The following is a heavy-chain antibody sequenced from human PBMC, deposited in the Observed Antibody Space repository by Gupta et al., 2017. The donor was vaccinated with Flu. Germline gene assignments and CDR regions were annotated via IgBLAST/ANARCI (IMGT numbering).Heavy chain of an antibody. CDR1: GGNFRSYS. V-gene: IGHV1-69*04. CDR3: ARDGEPERNSGYTSRAHEY. CDR2: INPMIGMT. Sequence: QVQLVQSGAEVKKPGSSVKVSCKTSGGNFRSYSFSWVRQAPGQGLEWMGRINPMIGMTDYAQKFQARVRFTADKSTSTAYMEVSSLTSDDTAVYYCARDGEPERNSGYTSRAHEYWGQGTLVIVSS. J-gene: IGHJ4*02. D-gene: IGHD5-12*01.